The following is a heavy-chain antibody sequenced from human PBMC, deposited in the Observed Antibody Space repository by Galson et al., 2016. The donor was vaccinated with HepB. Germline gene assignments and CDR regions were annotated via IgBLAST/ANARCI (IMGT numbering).Heavy chain of an antibody. Sequence: TLSLTCAVSGGSISSGGFSWSWIRQPPGKGLEWIGNIQHSGSNYYNPSLKSRVTISVDRSKNLFSLKLSSVTAADTAVYYCARDPRGITARLRGDHTGGFDPWGQGTLVTVSS. V-gene: IGHV4-30-2*01. CDR2: IQHSGSN. CDR3: ARDPRGITARLRGDHTGGFDP. J-gene: IGHJ5*02. D-gene: IGHD6-6*01. CDR1: GGSISSGGFS.